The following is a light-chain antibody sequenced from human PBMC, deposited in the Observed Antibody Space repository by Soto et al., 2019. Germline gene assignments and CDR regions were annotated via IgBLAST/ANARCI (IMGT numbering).Light chain of an antibody. CDR2: DAS. CDR1: QSVSSSS. J-gene: IGKJ4*01. V-gene: IGKV3-20*01. CDR3: QQFSSYPLT. Sequence: EIVLTQSPSTLSWSPGKGSTLSFRASQSVSSSSLAWYQQKPGQAPKLLIHDASSRATGIPDRFSGGGSGTDFILTISRLEPEDFAVYYCQQFSSYPLTFGGGTKVDIK.